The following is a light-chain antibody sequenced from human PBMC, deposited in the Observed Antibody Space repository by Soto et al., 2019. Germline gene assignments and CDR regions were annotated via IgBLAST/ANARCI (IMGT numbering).Light chain of an antibody. CDR1: QSVSSSY. J-gene: IGKJ3*01. Sequence: EIVLTQSPGTLSLSPGERATLSCRASQSVSSSYLAWYQQKPGQAPRPLIYGASSRATGIPDRFSGSGSGTDFTLTIRRLEPEDFAVYYCQQYGSSPPITFGPGTKVDIK. CDR2: GAS. V-gene: IGKV3-20*01. CDR3: QQYGSSPPIT.